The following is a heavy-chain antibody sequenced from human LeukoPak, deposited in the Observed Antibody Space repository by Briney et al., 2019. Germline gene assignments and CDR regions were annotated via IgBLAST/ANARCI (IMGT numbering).Heavy chain of an antibody. CDR3: ARDSLRADAFDI. Sequence: GGSLRLSCAASGFTFSSYSMNWVRQAPGKGLEWVSSISSSSSYIYYAGSVKGRFTISRDNAKNSLYLQMNSLRAEDTAVYYCARDSLRADAFDIWGQGTMVTVSS. V-gene: IGHV3-21*01. CDR2: ISSSSSYI. CDR1: GFTFSSYS. D-gene: IGHD5/OR15-5a*01. J-gene: IGHJ3*02.